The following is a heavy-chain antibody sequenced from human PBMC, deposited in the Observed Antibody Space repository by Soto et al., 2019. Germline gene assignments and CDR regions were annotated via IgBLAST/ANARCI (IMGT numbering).Heavy chain of an antibody. CDR3: AKILYDSYTSPLDY. D-gene: IGHD3-22*01. CDR2: ISYDGRKS. J-gene: IGHJ4*02. V-gene: IGHV3-30*18. CDR1: GFTFSSFG. Sequence: QVQLVESGGGVVQPGMSLRLSCAASGFTFSSFGMHWVRQAPGKGLEWVTIISYDGRKSYYADSVKGRFTISRDNSKNTLYLQMFSLRVEHTAVYHCAKILYDSYTSPLDYWGQGTLVTVSS.